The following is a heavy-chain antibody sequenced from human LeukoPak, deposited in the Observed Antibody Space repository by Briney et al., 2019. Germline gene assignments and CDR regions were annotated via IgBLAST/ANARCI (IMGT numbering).Heavy chain of an antibody. V-gene: IGHV1-18*01. CDR3: ATSRHHSSSWYRDYYYYYGMDV. CDR1: GYTFTSYG. Sequence: GASVKVSCKASGYTFTSYGISWVRQAPGQGLEWMGWISAYNGNTNYAQKLQGRVTMTTDTSTSTAYMELRSLRSDDTAVYYCATSRHHSSSWYRDYYYYYGMDVWGQGTTVTVSS. J-gene: IGHJ6*02. CDR2: ISAYNGNT. D-gene: IGHD6-13*01.